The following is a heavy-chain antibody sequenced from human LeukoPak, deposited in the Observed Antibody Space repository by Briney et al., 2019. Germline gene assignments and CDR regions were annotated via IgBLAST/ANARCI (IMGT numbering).Heavy chain of an antibody. J-gene: IGHJ3*02. CDR2: IHYSGST. Sequence: PQTLSLTCTVSGGSISSGGYYWSWIRQHPGKGLEWIGYIHYSGSTYYNPSLKSRVTISVDTSKNQFSLKLSSVTAADTAVYYCARDTLDAFDIWGQGTMVTVSS. CDR3: ARDTLDAFDI. V-gene: IGHV4-31*03. CDR1: GGSISSGGYY.